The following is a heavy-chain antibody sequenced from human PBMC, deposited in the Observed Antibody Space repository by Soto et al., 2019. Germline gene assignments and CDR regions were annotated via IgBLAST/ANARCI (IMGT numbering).Heavy chain of an antibody. V-gene: IGHV3-21*01. CDR2: ISSSSSYI. CDR3: AREYYYDSSGYYYPTLYYYYYGMDV. D-gene: IGHD3-22*01. CDR1: GFTFSSYS. Sequence: TGGSLRLSCAASGFTFSSYSMNWVRQAPGKGLEWVSSISSSSSYIYYADSVKGRFTISRDNAKNSLYLQMNSLRAEDTAVYYCAREYYYDSSGYYYPTLYYYYYGMDVWGQGTTVTVSS. J-gene: IGHJ6*02.